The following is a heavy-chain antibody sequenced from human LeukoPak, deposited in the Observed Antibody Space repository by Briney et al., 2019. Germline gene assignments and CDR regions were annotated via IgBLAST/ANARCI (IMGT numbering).Heavy chain of an antibody. V-gene: IGHV3-21*01. CDR1: GFTFSAYS. J-gene: IGHJ6*02. Sequence: GGSLRLSCAASGFTFSAYSMNWVRQAPGKGLEWVSSISSSSSYIYYADSVKGRFTISRDNTKNPLYLQMSSLRAEDTAVYYCARVFAMYGMDVWGQGTTVTVSS. CDR2: ISSSSSYI. CDR3: ARVFAMYGMDV. D-gene: IGHD3-9*01.